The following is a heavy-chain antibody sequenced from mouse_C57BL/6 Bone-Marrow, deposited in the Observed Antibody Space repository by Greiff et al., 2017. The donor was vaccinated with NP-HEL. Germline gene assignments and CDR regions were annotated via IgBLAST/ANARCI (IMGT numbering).Heavy chain of an antibody. CDR3: ARSSRGYFDV. V-gene: IGHV7-3*01. CDR2: IRNKANGYTT. Sequence: EVQLVESGGGLVQPGGSLSLSCAASGFTFTDYYMSWVRQPPGKALEWLGFIRNKANGYTTEYSASVKGRFTISRDNSQSILYLQMNALRAEDSATYYCARSSRGYFDVWGTGTTVTVSS. CDR1: GFTFTDYY. J-gene: IGHJ1*03.